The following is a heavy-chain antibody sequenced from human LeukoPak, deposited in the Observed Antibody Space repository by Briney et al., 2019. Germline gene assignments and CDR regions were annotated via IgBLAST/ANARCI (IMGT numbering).Heavy chain of an antibody. CDR1: GFTFSSDW. Sequence: GGSLRLSCTVSGFTFSSDWLRWFRQAPGKGLEWVANIKQDGSEKYYVDSVKGRFTISRDNAKNSLYLQMNSLRAEDTAVYYCTSDRITILGVARYYYRMDVWGQGTTVTVSS. D-gene: IGHD3-3*01. V-gene: IGHV3-7*05. CDR2: IKQDGSEK. J-gene: IGHJ6*02. CDR3: TSDRITILGVARYYYRMDV.